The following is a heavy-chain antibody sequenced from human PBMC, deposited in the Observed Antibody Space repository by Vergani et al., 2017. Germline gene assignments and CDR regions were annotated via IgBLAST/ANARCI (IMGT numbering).Heavy chain of an antibody. Sequence: EVQLVESGGGLVQPGGSLRLSCAASGFTFSSYEMNWVRQAPGKGLEWVSYISSSGSTIYYADSVKCRFTISRDNAKNSLYLQMNSLRAEDTAVYYCARDYREPLGYYYYGMDVWGQGTTVTVSS. J-gene: IGHJ6*02. CDR3: ARDYREPLGYYYYGMDV. CDR1: GFTFSSYE. CDR2: ISSSGSTI. D-gene: IGHD1-26*01. V-gene: IGHV3-48*03.